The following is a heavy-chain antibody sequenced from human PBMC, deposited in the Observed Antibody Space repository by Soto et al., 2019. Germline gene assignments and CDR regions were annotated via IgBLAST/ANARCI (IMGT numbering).Heavy chain of an antibody. D-gene: IGHD6-19*01. Sequence: EVQLLESGGGLVQPGGSLRLSCAASGFTFSSYALSWVRQGPGKGLEWVSAIRGRGGSTYYADSVKGRFTISRDNSKNTLYLQMNSLRAEDTAVYYCAKGRVDQWLLYLDYWGQGTLVTVSS. J-gene: IGHJ4*02. CDR2: IRGRGGST. CDR3: AKGRVDQWLLYLDY. CDR1: GFTFSSYA. V-gene: IGHV3-23*01.